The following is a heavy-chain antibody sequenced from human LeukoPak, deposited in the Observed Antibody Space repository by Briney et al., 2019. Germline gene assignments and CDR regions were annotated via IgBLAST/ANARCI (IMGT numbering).Heavy chain of an antibody. Sequence: PGGSLRLSCEASGFMFRPFAMSWVRQAPGKGLEWVSSISSSSSYIYYADSVKGRFTISRDNAKNSLYLQMNSLRAEDTAVYYCARDPGGYWGQGTLVTVSS. CDR2: ISSSSSYI. CDR1: GFMFRPFA. V-gene: IGHV3-21*01. D-gene: IGHD3-16*01. CDR3: ARDPGGY. J-gene: IGHJ4*02.